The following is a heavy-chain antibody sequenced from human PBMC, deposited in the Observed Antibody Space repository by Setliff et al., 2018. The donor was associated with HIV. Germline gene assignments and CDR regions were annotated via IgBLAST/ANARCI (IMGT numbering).Heavy chain of an antibody. V-gene: IGHV4-61*09. CDR3: ARVETTVTSRLDY. J-gene: IGHJ4*02. Sequence: SETLSLTCTVSGGSISSGDYYWSWIRQPAGKGLEWIGHIYTNGRTNYNPPLKSRVTISVDPSKNQFSLRLTSVTAADTAVYFCARVETTVTSRLDYWGQGTLVTVSS. CDR1: GGSISSGDYY. D-gene: IGHD4-17*01. CDR2: IYTNGRT.